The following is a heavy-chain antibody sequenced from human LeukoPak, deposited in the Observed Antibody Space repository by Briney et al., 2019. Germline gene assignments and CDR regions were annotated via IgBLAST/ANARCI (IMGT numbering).Heavy chain of an antibody. CDR3: AKDWEQYDYVWGSYVDY. J-gene: IGHJ4*02. CDR2: ISGSGGST. CDR1: GFTFSSYA. Sequence: EGSLRLSCAASGFTFSSYAMSWVRQAPGKGLEWVSAISGSGGSTYYADSVKGRFTISRDNSKNTLYLQMNSLRAEDTAVYYCAKDWEQYDYVWGSYVDYWGQGTLVTVSS. V-gene: IGHV3-23*01. D-gene: IGHD3-16*01.